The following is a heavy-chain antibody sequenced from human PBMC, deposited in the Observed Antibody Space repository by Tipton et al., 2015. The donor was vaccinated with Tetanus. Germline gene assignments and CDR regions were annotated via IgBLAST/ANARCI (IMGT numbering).Heavy chain of an antibody. J-gene: IGHJ4*02. CDR1: GYTFTDYY. CDR3: ARVPTNPLAVDRPTDY. CDR2: INPNSGGT. V-gene: IGHV1-2*06. D-gene: IGHD6-19*01. Sequence: QLVQSGAEVKKPGASVKVSCKASGYTFTDYYMHWVRQAPGQGLEWMGRINPNSGGTNSAQKFQGRVTMTRDTSISTAYMELSRLRSDDTAVYYCARVPTNPLAVDRPTDYWGQGTLVTVSS.